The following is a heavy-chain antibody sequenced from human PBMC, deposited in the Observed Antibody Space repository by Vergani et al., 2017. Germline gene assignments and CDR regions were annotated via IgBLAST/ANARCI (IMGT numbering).Heavy chain of an antibody. CDR3: AREAPTQDWFDP. Sequence: QVQLVQSGAEVKKPGASVKVSCKASGYTFTGYYMHWVRQAPGQGLEWMGWINPNSGGTNYAQKLQGRVTMTTDTSTSTAYMELRSLRSDDTAVYYCAREAPTQDWFDPWGQGTLVTVSS. CDR2: INPNSGGT. D-gene: IGHD1-1*01. CDR1: GYTFTGYY. V-gene: IGHV1-2*02. J-gene: IGHJ5*02.